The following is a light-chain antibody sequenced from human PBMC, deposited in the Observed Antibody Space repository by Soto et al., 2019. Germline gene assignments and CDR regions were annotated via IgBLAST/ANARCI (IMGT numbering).Light chain of an antibody. CDR2: DAS. J-gene: IGKJ5*01. CDR1: QIVSSY. V-gene: IGKV3-11*01. Sequence: TPSPDSLAVSLGERATLSCRASQIVSSYLAWYQQKPGQAPRLLIYDASNRATGIPARFSGSGSGTDFTLTICSLEPEDFAVYYCQQRSNWPITFGQGTRLEIK. CDR3: QQRSNWPIT.